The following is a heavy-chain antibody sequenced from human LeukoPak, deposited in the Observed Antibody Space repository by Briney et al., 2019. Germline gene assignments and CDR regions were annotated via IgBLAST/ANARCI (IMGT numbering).Heavy chain of an antibody. CDR2: INHSGST. D-gene: IGHD3-10*01. J-gene: IGHJ4*02. CDR1: GGSFSGYY. Sequence: KPSETLSLTCAVYGGSFSGYYWSWIRQPPGKGLEWIGEINHSGSTNYNPSLKSRVTISVDTSKNQFSLKLSSVTAADTAVYYCARTRGLWFGELGPFDYWGQGTLVTVSS. V-gene: IGHV4-34*01. CDR3: ARTRGLWFGELGPFDY.